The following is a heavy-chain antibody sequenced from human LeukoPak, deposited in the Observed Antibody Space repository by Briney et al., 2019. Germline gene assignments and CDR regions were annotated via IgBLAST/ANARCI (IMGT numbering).Heavy chain of an antibody. CDR3: ARDVEAAAGTDDGFYGMDV. Sequence: GGSLRLSCTTSGFNFNNAWMNWVRQAPGKGLEWVGRIKSRTDGGTTVYSAPVKGRFTISRDDSKSTLYLQMNSLRAEDTAVYYCARDVEAAAGTDDGFYGMDVWGQGTTVTVSS. J-gene: IGHJ6*02. V-gene: IGHV3-15*07. CDR2: IKSRTDGGTT. D-gene: IGHD6-13*01. CDR1: GFNFNNAW.